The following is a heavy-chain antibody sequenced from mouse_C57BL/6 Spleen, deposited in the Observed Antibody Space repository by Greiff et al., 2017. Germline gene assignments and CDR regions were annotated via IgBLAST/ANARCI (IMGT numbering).Heavy chain of an antibody. CDR1: GFTFSDYG. D-gene: IGHD6-1*01. J-gene: IGHJ1*03. Sequence: EVKLMESGGGLVKPGGSLKLSCAASGFTFSDYGMHWVRQAPEKGLEWVAYISSGSSTIYYADTVKGRFTISRDNAKNTLFLQMTSLRSEDTAMYYCARPSYPRNWYFEVWGTGTTVTVAS. CDR3: ARPSYPRNWYFEV. V-gene: IGHV5-17*01. CDR2: ISSGSSTI.